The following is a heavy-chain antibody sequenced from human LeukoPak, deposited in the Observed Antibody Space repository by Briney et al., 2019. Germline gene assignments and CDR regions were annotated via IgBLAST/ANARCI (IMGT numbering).Heavy chain of an antibody. CDR2: ISPSGST. D-gene: IGHD6-13*01. J-gene: IGHJ6*02. V-gene: IGHV4-61*02. Sequence: SQTLSLTCTVSADSISSGTYYRNWIRQPAGKGLEWTGRISPSGSTNYYPSLKSRVTISVDTSENQFSLKLSSVTAADTSVYYCVRENGRAAAGSGYCYCGMDVWGQGTTVTVSS. CDR1: ADSISSGTYY. CDR3: VRENGRAAAGSGYCYCGMDV.